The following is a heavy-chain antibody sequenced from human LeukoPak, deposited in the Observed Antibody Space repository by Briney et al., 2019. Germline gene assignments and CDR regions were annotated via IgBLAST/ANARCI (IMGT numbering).Heavy chain of an antibody. J-gene: IGHJ6*03. Sequence: SETLSLTCAVYGGSFSGYYWSWIRQPPGKGLEWIGEINHSGSTNYNPSLKSRVTISVDTSKNQFSLKLSSVTAADTAVYYCARGDYYYMDVWGKGTTVTVSS. CDR1: GGSFSGYY. CDR2: INHSGST. CDR3: ARGDYYYMDV. V-gene: IGHV4-34*01.